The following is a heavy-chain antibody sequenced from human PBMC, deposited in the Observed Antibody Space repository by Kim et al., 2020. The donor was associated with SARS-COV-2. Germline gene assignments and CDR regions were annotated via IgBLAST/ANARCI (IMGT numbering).Heavy chain of an antibody. V-gene: IGHV4-39*01. D-gene: IGHD3-3*01. Sequence: SETLSLTCTVSGGSISSSSYYWGWIRQPPGKGLEWIGSIYYSGSTYYNPSLKSRVTISVDTSKNQFSLKLSSVTAADTAVYYCARVGIKRITIFGVVDPSNWFDPGGQGTLVTVSS. CDR1: GGSISSSSYY. CDR2: IYYSGST. J-gene: IGHJ5*02. CDR3: ARVGIKRITIFGVVDPSNWFDP.